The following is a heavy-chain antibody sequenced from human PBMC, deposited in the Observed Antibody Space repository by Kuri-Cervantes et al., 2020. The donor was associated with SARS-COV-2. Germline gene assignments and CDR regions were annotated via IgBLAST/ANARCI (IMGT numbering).Heavy chain of an antibody. CDR1: GYTFTSYY. Sequence: ASVKVSCKASGYTFTSYYMHWVRQAPGQGLEWMGIINPSGGSTSYAQKFQGRVTMTTDTSTSTAYMELRSPRSDDTAVYYCARDAGQWLGDNWFDPWGQGTLVTVSS. CDR2: INPSGGST. V-gene: IGHV1-46*01. D-gene: IGHD6-19*01. CDR3: ARDAGQWLGDNWFDP. J-gene: IGHJ5*02.